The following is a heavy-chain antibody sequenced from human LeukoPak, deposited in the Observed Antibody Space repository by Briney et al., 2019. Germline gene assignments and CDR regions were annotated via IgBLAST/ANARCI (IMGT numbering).Heavy chain of an antibody. CDR3: AREPIVVVPAANNWFDP. CDR2: ISYDGSNK. Sequence: GGSLRLSCAASGFTFSSYAMHWVRQAPGKGLEWVAVISYDGSNKYYADSVKGRFTISRDNSKNTLYLQMNSLRAEDTAVYYWAREPIVVVPAANNWFDPWGQGTLVTVSS. J-gene: IGHJ5*02. D-gene: IGHD2-2*01. CDR1: GFTFSSYA. V-gene: IGHV3-30-3*01.